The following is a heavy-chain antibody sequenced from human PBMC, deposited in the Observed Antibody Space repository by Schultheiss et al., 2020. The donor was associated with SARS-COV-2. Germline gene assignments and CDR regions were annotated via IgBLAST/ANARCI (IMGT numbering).Heavy chain of an antibody. CDR1: GGSISSYY. CDR2: INHSGST. D-gene: IGHD6-19*01. Sequence: SQTLSLTCTVSGGSISSYYWSWIRQPPGKGLEWIGEINHSGSTNYNPSLKSRVTISVDTSKNQFSLKLSSVTAADTAVYYCARWEQWLPYGMDVWGQGTTVTVSS. V-gene: IGHV4-34*01. CDR3: ARWEQWLPYGMDV. J-gene: IGHJ6*02.